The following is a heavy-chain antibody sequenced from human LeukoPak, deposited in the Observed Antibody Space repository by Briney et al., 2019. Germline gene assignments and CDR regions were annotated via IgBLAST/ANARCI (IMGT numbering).Heavy chain of an antibody. J-gene: IGHJ6*02. CDR1: GFTFSSYA. CDR3: ARVDIVATIPEYYYYGMDV. CDR2: ISSSGSTI. V-gene: IGHV3-48*04. Sequence: PGGSLRLSCAASGFTFSSYAMSWVRQAPGKGLEWVSYISSSGSTIYYADSVKGRFTISRDNAKSSLYLQMNSLRAEDTAVYYCARVDIVATIPEYYYYGMDVWGQGTTVTVSS. D-gene: IGHD5-12*01.